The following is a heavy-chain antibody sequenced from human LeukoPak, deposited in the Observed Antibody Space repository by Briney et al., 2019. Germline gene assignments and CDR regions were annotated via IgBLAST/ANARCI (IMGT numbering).Heavy chain of an antibody. V-gene: IGHV1-46*01. Sequence: ASVKVSCKASGYTFTSYYMHWVRQAPGQGLEWMGIINPSGGSTSYAQKFQGRVTMTRDMSTSTVYMELSSLRSEDTAVYYCARGRRCSGGSCYEGDAFDIWGQGTMVTVSS. CDR1: GYTFTSYY. J-gene: IGHJ3*02. CDR3: ARGRRCSGGSCYEGDAFDI. CDR2: INPSGGST. D-gene: IGHD2-15*01.